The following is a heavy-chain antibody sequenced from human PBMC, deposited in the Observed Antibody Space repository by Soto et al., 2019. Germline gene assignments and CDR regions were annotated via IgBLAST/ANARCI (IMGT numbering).Heavy chain of an antibody. CDR1: GYTFIRYG. V-gene: IGHV1-18*01. J-gene: IGHJ6*02. CDR2: ISPYNDYT. D-gene: IGHD3-16*01. CDR3: ARGGYYDNSWGKLSHYGLDV. Sequence: QVQLAQSANEVKKPGASVRVSCKAAGYTFIRYGIAWVRQAPGQGLEWMGWISPYNDYTVYAQKFQGRVSMTADTSTRTVSMKLRGLKSDDTAVYYCARGGYYDNSWGKLSHYGLDVWGQGTSVSVSS.